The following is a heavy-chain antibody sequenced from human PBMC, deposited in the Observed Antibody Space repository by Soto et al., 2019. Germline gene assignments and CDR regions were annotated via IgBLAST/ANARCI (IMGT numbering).Heavy chain of an antibody. CDR3: ARVGGRNYGGNPG. J-gene: IGHJ4*02. CDR2: IYYSGST. V-gene: IGHV4-61*01. Sequence: SETLSHTCTVSGGYVIGGSYYWSWLRQPPGKGLEWIGYIYYSGSTNYNPSLKSRVTISVDTSKNQFSLKLSSVTAADTAVYYCARVGGRNYGGNPGWGQGTLVPVSS. CDR1: GGYVIGGSYY. D-gene: IGHD4-17*01.